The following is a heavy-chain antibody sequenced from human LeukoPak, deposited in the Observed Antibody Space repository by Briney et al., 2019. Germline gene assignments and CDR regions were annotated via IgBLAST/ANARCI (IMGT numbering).Heavy chain of an antibody. Sequence: GGSLRLSCAASGFTFSDYWMSWVRQAPGKGLEWVANIKQDGSEKYYVDSVKGRFTISRDNAKNSLYLQMNSLRAEYTAVYYCARDPRSVTYYYGSGSPDKWGQGTLVTVSS. V-gene: IGHV3-7*04. D-gene: IGHD3-10*01. CDR2: IKQDGSEK. CDR3: ARDPRSVTYYYGSGSPDK. CDR1: GFTFSDYW. J-gene: IGHJ4*02.